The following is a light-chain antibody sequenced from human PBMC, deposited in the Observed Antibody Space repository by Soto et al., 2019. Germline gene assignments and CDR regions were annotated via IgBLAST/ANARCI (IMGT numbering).Light chain of an antibody. Sequence: EIVLTQSPGTLSLSPGERATLSCRASQSVSSSYLAWYQQKPGQAPRLLIYGASSRATGIPDRFSGSGSGTDVTLTISRLEPEDFAVYYCQQYGSSRNTFGQGTKLEIK. CDR2: GAS. CDR1: QSVSSSY. CDR3: QQYGSSRNT. V-gene: IGKV3-20*01. J-gene: IGKJ2*01.